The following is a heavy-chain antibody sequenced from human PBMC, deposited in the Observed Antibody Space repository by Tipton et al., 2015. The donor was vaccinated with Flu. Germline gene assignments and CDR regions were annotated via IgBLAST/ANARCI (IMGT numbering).Heavy chain of an antibody. CDR3: ARDGYCSGGSCLEPYYFDY. CDR1: GFTFSSYG. Sequence: SLRLSCAASGFTFSSYGMHWVRQAPGKGLEWVAVIWYDGSNKYYADSVKGRFTISRDNSKNTLYLQMNSLRAEDTAVYYCARDGYCSGGSCLEPYYFDYWGQGTLVTVSS. V-gene: IGHV3-33*01. D-gene: IGHD2-15*01. J-gene: IGHJ4*02. CDR2: IWYDGSNK.